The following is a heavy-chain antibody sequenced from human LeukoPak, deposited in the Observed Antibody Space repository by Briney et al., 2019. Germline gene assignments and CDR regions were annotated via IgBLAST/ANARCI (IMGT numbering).Heavy chain of an antibody. CDR2: IRINASSI. Sequence: PGGSLRLSCAASGFTFSDSYMHWIRQAPGKGLEWVSYIRINASSIYYADSVKGRFTISRDNAKNSLYLQMNSLRAEDTAVYYCARGQTYCYGSGSLDYWGQGTLVTVSS. CDR3: ARGQTYCYGSGSLDY. D-gene: IGHD3-10*01. J-gene: IGHJ4*02. V-gene: IGHV3-11*01. CDR1: GFTFSDSY.